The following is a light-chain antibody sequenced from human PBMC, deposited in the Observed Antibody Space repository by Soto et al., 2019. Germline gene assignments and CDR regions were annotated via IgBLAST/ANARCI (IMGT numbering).Light chain of an antibody. CDR2: WVS. Sequence: QSALTQPASVSGSPGQSITISCTGTSSDIGGYNYVSWYQQHPGKAPKLMIYWVSNRPSGVSGRFFGSKSGNTASLTISGLQPEDESDYYSNSYRSSIIPVVFGGGTKLTVL. CDR3: NSYRSSIIPVV. CDR1: SSDIGGYNY. V-gene: IGLV2-14*01. J-gene: IGLJ2*01.